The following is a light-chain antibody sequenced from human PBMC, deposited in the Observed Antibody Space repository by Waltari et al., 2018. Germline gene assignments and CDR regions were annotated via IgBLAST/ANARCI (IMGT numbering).Light chain of an antibody. J-gene: IGKJ1*01. CDR3: QQYSRYTWT. CDR2: DAS. V-gene: IGKV1-5*01. CDR1: QNITKW. Sequence: DIQMTQSPSTLSASVGARVTITCRASQNITKWLAWYQQKPGRAPKVLIDDASILKSGVPSRFSGSGSGTDFTLTISGLQPDDFATYYCQQYSRYTWTFGPGTKVDIK.